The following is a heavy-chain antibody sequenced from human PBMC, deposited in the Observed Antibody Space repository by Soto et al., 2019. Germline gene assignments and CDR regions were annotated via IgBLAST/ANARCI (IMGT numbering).Heavy chain of an antibody. CDR1: AASISRCDYY. J-gene: IGHJ5*02. D-gene: IGHD2-8*01. CDR2: IYYSGVT. Sequence: VQVQESGPGLVKLSQTLSLTCTVSAASISRCDYYCSWIRHPPVKGLGWIGFIYYSGVTYYSPSLTSRLTLSLYTSRTKFSLNLASVTAADPAVYYCARQAAVFLCGQYFCVSWSQATLVTVSS. CDR3: ARQAAVFLCGQYFCVS. V-gene: IGHV4-30-4*08.